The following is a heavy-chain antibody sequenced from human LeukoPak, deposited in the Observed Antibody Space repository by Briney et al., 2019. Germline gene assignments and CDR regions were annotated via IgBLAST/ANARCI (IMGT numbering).Heavy chain of an antibody. CDR3: AKDTGVATIIYWYFDL. CDR1: GFTFSSYA. J-gene: IGHJ2*01. D-gene: IGHD5-12*01. V-gene: IGHV3-23*01. CDR2: ISDSGGST. Sequence: GGSLRLSCAASGFTFSSYAMSWVRQAPGKGLEWVSTISDSGGSTFYADSMKGRFTISRDNSKNTLYLQMNSLRAEDTAVYFCAKDTGVATIIYWYFDLWGRGTLVTVS.